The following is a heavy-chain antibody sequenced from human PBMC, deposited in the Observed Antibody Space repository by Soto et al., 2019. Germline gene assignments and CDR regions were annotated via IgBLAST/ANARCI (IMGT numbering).Heavy chain of an antibody. CDR3: ARALRIFGVGPSDYYYLDV. CDR2: IIPIVGLA. D-gene: IGHD3-3*01. Sequence: QDQLVQSGAEVKKPGSSVRVSCKASGGTFSTYTINWVRQAPGQGLEWMGRIIPIVGLANYAQKFQGRVTITADKSTGTVYMELSRLRSEDTAAYYCARALRIFGVGPSDYYYLDVWGKGTTVTVSS. CDR1: GGTFSTYT. J-gene: IGHJ6*03. V-gene: IGHV1-69*02.